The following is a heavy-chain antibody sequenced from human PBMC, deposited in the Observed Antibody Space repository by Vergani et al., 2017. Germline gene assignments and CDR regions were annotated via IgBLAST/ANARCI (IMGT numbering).Heavy chain of an antibody. CDR3: ARHPSCSSTTCYVFDY. Sequence: QLQLQESDPGLVKPSETLSLTCTVSGGSIRSTFYYWGWIRQPPGKGLEWIGSLYYRGTTYYNPSLKSRVTMSVDTSKNQFSLHLSSVTAADTAVYYCARHPSCSSTTCYVFDYWGQGTLVTVSS. J-gene: IGHJ4*02. CDR1: GGSIRSTFYY. D-gene: IGHD2-2*01. CDR2: LYYRGTT. V-gene: IGHV4-39*01.